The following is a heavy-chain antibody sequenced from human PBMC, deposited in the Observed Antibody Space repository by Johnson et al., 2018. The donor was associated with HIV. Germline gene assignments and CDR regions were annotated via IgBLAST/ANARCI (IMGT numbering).Heavy chain of an antibody. V-gene: IGHV3-33*01. CDR3: ALTSYYDSRGAFDI. CDR2: IWYDGSYK. D-gene: IGHD3-22*01. CDR1: GFTFSSYA. Sequence: QEQLVESGGGVVRPGGSLRLSCAASGFTFSSYAMHWVRQAPGKGLEWVAVIWYDGSYKYYVDSVKGRFTISRDNSKNTLYLQMNSLRAEDTAVSYCALTSYYDSRGAFDIWGQGTMVTVSS. J-gene: IGHJ3*02.